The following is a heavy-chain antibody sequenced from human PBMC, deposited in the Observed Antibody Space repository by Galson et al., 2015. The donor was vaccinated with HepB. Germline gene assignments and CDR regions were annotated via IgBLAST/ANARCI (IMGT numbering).Heavy chain of an antibody. Sequence: SLRLSCAASGFTFSSYAMSWVRQAPGKGLEWVSAISGSGGSTYYADSVKGRFTISRDNSKNTLYLQMNSLRAEDTAVYYCAKDRKDVVVPAAWFDPWGQGTLVTVSS. CDR3: AKDRKDVVVPAAWFDP. CDR2: ISGSGGST. V-gene: IGHV3-23*01. D-gene: IGHD2-2*01. CDR1: GFTFSSYA. J-gene: IGHJ5*02.